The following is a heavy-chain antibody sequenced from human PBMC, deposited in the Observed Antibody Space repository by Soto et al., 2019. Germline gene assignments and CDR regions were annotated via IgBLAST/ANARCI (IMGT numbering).Heavy chain of an antibody. J-gene: IGHJ5*02. V-gene: IGHV1-69*01. CDR1: GGTFSRHA. CDR2: IIPLFGTT. Sequence: VQLVQSGSEVKMPGSSVKVSYKTSGGTFSRHAINWVRQAPGQGLEWMGGIIPLFGTTNYAQKFKGRVTISADESTSTAYMELSSLTSEDAAVYYCARAAIHGSSWYFGFDPWGQGTLVTVSS. D-gene: IGHD6-13*01. CDR3: ARAAIHGSSWYFGFDP.